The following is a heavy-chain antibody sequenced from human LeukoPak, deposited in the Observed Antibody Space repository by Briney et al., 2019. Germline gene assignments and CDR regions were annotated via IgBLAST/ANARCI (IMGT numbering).Heavy chain of an antibody. CDR1: GFTFSDYY. J-gene: IGHJ4*02. Sequence: PGGSLRLSCAASGFTFSDYYMSWIRQAPGKGLEWVSYISSSGSTIYYADSVKGRFTISRDNAKNSLYLQMNSLRAEDTAVYYCAKDPLSDFWSGSHPPYYFDYWGQGTLVTVSS. CDR3: AKDPLSDFWSGSHPPYYFDY. D-gene: IGHD3-3*01. V-gene: IGHV3-11*01. CDR2: ISSSGSTI.